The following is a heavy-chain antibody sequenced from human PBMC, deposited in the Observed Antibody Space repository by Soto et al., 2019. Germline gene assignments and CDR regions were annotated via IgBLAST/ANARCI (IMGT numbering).Heavy chain of an antibody. D-gene: IGHD2-2*01. CDR1: GGSITSSGYY. J-gene: IGHJ4*02. CDR2: TSNSGST. Sequence: QVQLQESGPGLVKPSQTLSLTCTVSGGSITSSGYYWSWIRQHPGEGLEWIGFTSNSGSTSYNPSLKSRVTISVDPSSNQFSLTLKSVTAADTAVYYCARGGGSTKVDYWGLGTLVTVSP. V-gene: IGHV4-31*03. CDR3: ARGGGSTKVDY.